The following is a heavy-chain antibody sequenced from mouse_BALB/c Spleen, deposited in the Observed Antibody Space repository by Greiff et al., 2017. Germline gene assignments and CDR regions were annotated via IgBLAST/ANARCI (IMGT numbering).Heavy chain of an antibody. CDR3: ARSGYYYGSSHARYFDV. V-gene: IGHV5-17*02. CDR1: GFTFSSFG. D-gene: IGHD1-1*01. J-gene: IGHJ1*01. Sequence: EVQVVESGGGLVQPGGSRKLSCAASGFTFSSFGMHWVRQAPEKGLEWVAYISSGSSTIYYADTVKGRFTISRDNPKNTLFLQMTSLRSEDTAMYYCARSGYYYGSSHARYFDVWGAGTTVTVSS. CDR2: ISSGSSTI.